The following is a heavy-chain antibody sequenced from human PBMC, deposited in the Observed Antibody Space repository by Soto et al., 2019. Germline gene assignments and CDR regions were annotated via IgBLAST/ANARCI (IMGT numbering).Heavy chain of an antibody. CDR1: DDSISSYY. CDR3: ARGQLVEKVIDY. J-gene: IGHJ4*02. CDR2: GFYRGGT. V-gene: IGHV4-59*01. Sequence: TLSLTCSVSDDSISSYYWSWIRQPPGKGLEWIGCGFYRGGTAYNPSLKSRVTISLDMSKKQFSLNLNFVTAAGTAAYFWARGQLVEKVIDYWGQGTLVTVSS. D-gene: IGHD1-1*01.